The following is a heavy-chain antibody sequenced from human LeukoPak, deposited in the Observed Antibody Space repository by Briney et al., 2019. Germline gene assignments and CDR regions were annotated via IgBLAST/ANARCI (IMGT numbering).Heavy chain of an antibody. V-gene: IGHV3-23*01. Sequence: GGSLRLSCAASGFTFSGYAMSWVRQAPGKGLEWVSSVSGGGGTTHHADSVKGRFTISRDNYKSTLYLQMSSLGAGDTAVYYCARDGWNVFFDYWGQGALVSVSS. CDR1: GFTFSGYA. D-gene: IGHD1-1*01. CDR3: ARDGWNVFFDY. CDR2: VSGGGGTT. J-gene: IGHJ4*02.